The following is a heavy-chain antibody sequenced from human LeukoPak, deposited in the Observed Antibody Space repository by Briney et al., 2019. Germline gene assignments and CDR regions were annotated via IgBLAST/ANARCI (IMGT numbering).Heavy chain of an antibody. Sequence: ASVKVSCKASGYTFTGYYMHWVRQAPGQGLEWMGWINPNSGGTNYAQKFQGRVTMTRDTSISTAYMELSRLRSDDTAVYYCARMLREQWLAIDYWGQGTLVTVSS. V-gene: IGHV1-2*02. CDR2: INPNSGGT. J-gene: IGHJ4*02. D-gene: IGHD6-19*01. CDR3: ARMLREQWLAIDY. CDR1: GYTFTGYY.